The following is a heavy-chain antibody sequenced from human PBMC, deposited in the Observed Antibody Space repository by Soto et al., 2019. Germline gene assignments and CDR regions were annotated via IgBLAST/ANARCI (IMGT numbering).Heavy chain of an antibody. CDR2: ISFDGSNK. V-gene: IGHV3-30*18. D-gene: IGHD3-22*01. CDR3: AKGYYYDSSGYPYFGNFDF. J-gene: IGHJ4*02. CDR1: GFTFSSYG. Sequence: QVQLVESGGGVVQPGRSLRLSCAASGFTFSSYGMHWVRQAPGKGLEWVAVISFDGSNKYYADSVKGRLTISRDNSKNTLYLQMNSLRAEDTAVYYCAKGYYYDSSGYPYFGNFDFWGQGTLVTVSS.